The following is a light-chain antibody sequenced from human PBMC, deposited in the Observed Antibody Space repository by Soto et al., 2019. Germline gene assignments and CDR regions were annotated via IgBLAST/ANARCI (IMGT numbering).Light chain of an antibody. J-gene: IGKJ1*01. V-gene: IGKV3-15*01. CDR1: QSISNN. Sequence: EIVMTQSPVTLSASPGERATLSRRASQSISNNLAWYQQKPGQAPRLLIYGASTRATGIPARFSGSESGTEFTLSISSLQSEDFAVYYCQQYNNWPRTFGQGTKVEIK. CDR3: QQYNNWPRT. CDR2: GAS.